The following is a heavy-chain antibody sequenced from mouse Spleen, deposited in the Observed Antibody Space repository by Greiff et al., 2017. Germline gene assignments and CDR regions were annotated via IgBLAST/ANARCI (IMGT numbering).Heavy chain of an antibody. CDR1: GFSLTGYG. CDR3: ARDRPGSSYDWYFDV. D-gene: IGHD1-1*01. Sequence: QVQLKESGPGLVAPSQSLSITCTVSGFSLTGYGVNWVRQPPGKGLEWLGMIWGDGSTDYNSALKSRLSISKDNSKSQVFLKMNSLQTDDTARYYCARDRPGSSYDWYFDVWGAGTTVTVSS. J-gene: IGHJ1*01. CDR2: IWGDGST. V-gene: IGHV2-6-7*01.